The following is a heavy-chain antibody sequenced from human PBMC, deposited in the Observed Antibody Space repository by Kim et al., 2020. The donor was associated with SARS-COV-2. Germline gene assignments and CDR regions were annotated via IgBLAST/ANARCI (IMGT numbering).Heavy chain of an antibody. Sequence: GESLKISCKGSGYSFTSYWIGWVRQMPGKGLEWMGIIYPGDSDTRYSPSFQGQVTISADKSISTAYLQWSSLKASDTAMYYCARQIPGWQQLGPFDYWGQGTLVTVSS. CDR3: ARQIPGWQQLGPFDY. CDR2: IYPGDSDT. V-gene: IGHV5-51*01. CDR1: GYSFTSYW. D-gene: IGHD6-13*01. J-gene: IGHJ4*02.